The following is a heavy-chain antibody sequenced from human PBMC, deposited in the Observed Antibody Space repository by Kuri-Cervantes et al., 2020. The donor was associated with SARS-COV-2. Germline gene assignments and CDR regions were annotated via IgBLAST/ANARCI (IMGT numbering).Heavy chain of an antibody. Sequence: GSLRLSCIVSGVSLKTSVHWWGWVRQAPGKGLEWIGSIYLSGGSSYNPSLRSRVTLSVDTSKNQFSLKLSSVTAADTAVYYCATSLPYYYGSGSYAIGVDAFDIWGQGTMVTVSS. CDR2: IYLSGGS. J-gene: IGHJ3*02. CDR3: ATSLPYYYGSGSYAIGVDAFDI. CDR1: GVSLKTSVHW. D-gene: IGHD3-10*01. V-gene: IGHV4-39*07.